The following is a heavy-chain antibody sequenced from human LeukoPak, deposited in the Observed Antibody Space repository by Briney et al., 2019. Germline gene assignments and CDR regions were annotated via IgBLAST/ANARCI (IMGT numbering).Heavy chain of an antibody. D-gene: IGHD3-3*01. V-gene: IGHV1-69*04. Sequence: GASVKVSCKASGGTFSSYVISWVRQAPGQGLEWMGRIIPILGIANYAQQFQGRVTITADKSTSTAYMELSSLRSEDTAVYYCARAVHGGFLYYFDYWGQGTLVTVSS. J-gene: IGHJ4*02. CDR3: ARAVHGGFLYYFDY. CDR1: GGTFSSYV. CDR2: IIPILGIA.